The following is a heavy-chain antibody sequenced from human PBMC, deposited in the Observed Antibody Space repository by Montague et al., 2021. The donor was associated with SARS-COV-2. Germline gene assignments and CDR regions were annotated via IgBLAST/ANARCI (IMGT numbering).Heavy chain of an antibody. V-gene: IGHV2-5*02. CDR1: GFSLSTSGVG. D-gene: IGHD2-21*02. Sequence: PALVKPTQTLTLTCTFSGFSLSTSGVGVGWIRQPPGKALEWLALIYWDDDKRYSPSLKSRLTITKDTSKNQAVLTMTNMDPVDTATYYCAHRGDLWVGPYFDYWGQGTLVTVSS. CDR3: AHRGDLWVGPYFDY. CDR2: IYWDDDK. J-gene: IGHJ4*02.